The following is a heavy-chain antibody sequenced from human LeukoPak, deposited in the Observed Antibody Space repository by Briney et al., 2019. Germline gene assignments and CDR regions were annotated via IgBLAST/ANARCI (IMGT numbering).Heavy chain of an antibody. V-gene: IGHV3-7*04. CDR1: GFTFIFFW. Sequence: PGGSLRLSCAASGFTFIFFWVSWVRQAPGKGREWVANIKSDGSDKYYVDSVKGRFTISRDNAKNSLYLQMNSLRAEDTAVYYCARIYDSSGYSDYWGQGTLVTVSS. CDR3: ARIYDSSGYSDY. D-gene: IGHD3-22*01. CDR2: IKSDGSDK. J-gene: IGHJ4*02.